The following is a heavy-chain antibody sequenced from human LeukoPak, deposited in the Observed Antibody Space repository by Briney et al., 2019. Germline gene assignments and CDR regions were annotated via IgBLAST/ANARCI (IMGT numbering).Heavy chain of an antibody. CDR2: ITAYNGNR. Sequence: ASVTVSCKTSGYTFSNYGISWVRQAPGQGLEWMGWITAYNGNRLYAQRFQGGITLTTDTSTSTSYMELRSLEYDDTAIYYCARDNDKVVDHWGQGTLVTVSS. J-gene: IGHJ4*01. D-gene: IGHD1-1*01. CDR1: GYTFSNYG. CDR3: ARDNDKVVDH. V-gene: IGHV1-18*01.